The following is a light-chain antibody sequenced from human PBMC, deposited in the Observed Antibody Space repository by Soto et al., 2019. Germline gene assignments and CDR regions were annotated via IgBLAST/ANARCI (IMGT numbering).Light chain of an antibody. V-gene: IGLV2-14*01. CDR3: SSYTSSSTPLYV. CDR2: DVS. J-gene: IGLJ1*01. CDR1: SSDVGGYNY. Sequence: QSALAQPASVSGSPGQSITISFTGTSSDVGGYNYVSWYQQHPGKAPKLMIYDVSNRPSGVSNRFSGSKSGNTASLTISGLQVEDEADYYCSSYTSSSTPLYVFGTGTKVTVL.